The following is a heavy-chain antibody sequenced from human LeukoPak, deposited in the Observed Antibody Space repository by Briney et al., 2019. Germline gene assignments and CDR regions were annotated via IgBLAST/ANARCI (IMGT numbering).Heavy chain of an antibody. CDR3: ARLGVAGIDY. CDR1: GGSFSGYY. D-gene: IGHD6-19*01. V-gene: IGHV4-34*01. CDR2: INHSGST. Sequence: PSETLSLTCAVYGGSFSGYYWSWIRQPPGKGLEWIGEINHSGSTNYNPSLKSRVTISVDTSKNQFSLKLSSVTAADTAVYYCARLGVAGIDYWGQGTLVTVSS. J-gene: IGHJ4*02.